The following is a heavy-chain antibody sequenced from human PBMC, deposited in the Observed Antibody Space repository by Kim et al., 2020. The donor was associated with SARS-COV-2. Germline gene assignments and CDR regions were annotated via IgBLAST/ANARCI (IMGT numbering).Heavy chain of an antibody. D-gene: IGHD4-17*01. J-gene: IGHJ1*01. CDR3: TREWGTTVTLD. CDR2: IGDNENLI. CDR1: GFTFSDYH. Sequence: GGSLRLSCAASGFTFSDYHMSWIRQTPGRGLEWLAYIGDNENLIYYADSVKGRFIVSRDDTRNSLYLQMNNLRADDTALYYCTREWGTTVTLDWGQGTLVTVSS. V-gene: IGHV3-11*01.